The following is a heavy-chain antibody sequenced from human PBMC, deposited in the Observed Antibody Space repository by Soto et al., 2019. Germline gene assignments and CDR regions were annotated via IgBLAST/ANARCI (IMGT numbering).Heavy chain of an antibody. J-gene: IGHJ4*02. D-gene: IGHD3-9*01. CDR1: GGSISSGDYY. Sequence: SETLSLTCTVSGGSISSGDYYWSWIRQPPGKGLEWIGYIYYSGSTYYNPSLKSRVTISVDTSKNQFSLKLSSVTAADTAVYYCARSPYYDILTSQYYFDYWGQGTLVTVSS. V-gene: IGHV4-30-4*01. CDR2: IYYSGST. CDR3: ARSPYYDILTSQYYFDY.